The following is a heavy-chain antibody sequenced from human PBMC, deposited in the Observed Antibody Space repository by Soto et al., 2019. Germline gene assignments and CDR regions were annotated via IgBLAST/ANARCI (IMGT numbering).Heavy chain of an antibody. V-gene: IGHV1-2*04. CDR3: ARDLCRTNGVSRCYYYYGMDV. CDR1: GYTFTGYY. CDR2: INPNSGGT. J-gene: IGHJ6*02. D-gene: IGHD2-8*01. Sequence: ASVKVSCKASGYTFTGYYMHWVRQAPGQGLEWKGWINPNSGGTNYAQKFQGWVTMTRDTSISTAYMELSSLRSDDTAVYYCARDLCRTNGVSRCYYYYGMDVWGQGTTVTVSS.